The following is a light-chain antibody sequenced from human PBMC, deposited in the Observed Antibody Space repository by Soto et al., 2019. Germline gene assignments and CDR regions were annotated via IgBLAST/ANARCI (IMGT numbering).Light chain of an antibody. Sequence: DIVMTQSPDSLAVSLGERATINCKSSQSVLYSSNNKNYLAWYQQKPGQPPKLLISWASTRESGVPDRFSGSGSGTDFTLTISSLQAEDVAVYYCQQYYTIPQWTFGQGTKVEIK. CDR1: QSVLYSSNNKNY. CDR2: WAS. J-gene: IGKJ1*01. V-gene: IGKV4-1*01. CDR3: QQYYTIPQWT.